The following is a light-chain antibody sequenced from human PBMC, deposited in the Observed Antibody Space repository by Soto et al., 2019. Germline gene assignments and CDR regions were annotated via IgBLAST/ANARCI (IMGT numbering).Light chain of an antibody. CDR2: DVS. Sequence: QSALTQPASVSGSPGQSIPISCTGTSSDVGGYNYVSWYQQHPGKAPKLMIYDVSNRPSGVSNRFSGSKSGNTASLTISGLQAEDEADYYCSSYTSSSTPVFGTGTKLTVL. J-gene: IGLJ1*01. V-gene: IGLV2-14*01. CDR1: SSDVGGYNY. CDR3: SSYTSSSTPV.